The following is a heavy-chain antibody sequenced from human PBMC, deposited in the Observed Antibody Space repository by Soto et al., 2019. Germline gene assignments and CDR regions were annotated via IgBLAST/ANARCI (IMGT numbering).Heavy chain of an antibody. CDR2: IYYSGST. V-gene: IGHV4-31*03. Sequence: SETLSLTCTVSGGSISSGGYYWSWIRQHPGKGLEWIGYIYYSGSTYYNPSLKSRITISVDTSKNQFSLKLSSVTAADTAVYYCARDGYCSGGSCYTRLGYWGQGTLVTVSS. D-gene: IGHD2-15*01. CDR3: ARDGYCSGGSCYTRLGY. CDR1: GGSISSGGYY. J-gene: IGHJ4*02.